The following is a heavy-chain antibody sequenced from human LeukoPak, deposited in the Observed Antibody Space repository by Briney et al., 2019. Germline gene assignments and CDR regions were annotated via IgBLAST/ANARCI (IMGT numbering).Heavy chain of an antibody. J-gene: IGHJ3*02. D-gene: IGHD3-3*01. CDR1: GGSLSSYY. V-gene: IGHV4-4*08. CDR2: IYTSGST. CDR3: ARDQYYDFWSGVDAFDI. Sequence: SETLSLTCTVSGGSLSSYYWTWIRQPPGKGLEWIGRIYTSGSTNYNPSLKSRVTISVDTSKNQFSLKLSSVTAADTAVYYCARDQYYDFWSGVDAFDIWGQGTMVTVSS.